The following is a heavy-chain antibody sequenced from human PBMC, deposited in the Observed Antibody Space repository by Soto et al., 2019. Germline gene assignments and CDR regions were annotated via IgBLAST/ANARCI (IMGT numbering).Heavy chain of an antibody. Sequence: PGGSLRLSCAASGFTFSDYYVSWIRQAPGKGLEWVSYISSSGSTIYYADSVKGRFTISRDNAKNSLYLQMNSLRAEDTAVYYCARDLGSLAFGEFGFDIWGQGTMVTVSS. CDR2: ISSSGSTI. J-gene: IGHJ3*02. D-gene: IGHD3-10*01. V-gene: IGHV3-11*01. CDR3: ARDLGSLAFGEFGFDI. CDR1: GFTFSDYY.